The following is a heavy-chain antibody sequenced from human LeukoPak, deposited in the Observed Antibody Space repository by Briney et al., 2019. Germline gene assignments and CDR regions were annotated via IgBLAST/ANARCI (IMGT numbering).Heavy chain of an antibody. V-gene: IGHV6-1*01. Sequence: SQTLSLTCAVSGDSVSGNIVAWNWIRQSPSRGLEWLGRTYRGSSYYAPSMKSRITISPDTSKNQFSLRLNSVTPEDTAVYYCPRGQYSAFDIWGQGTLVTVSS. D-gene: IGHD2/OR15-2a*01. CDR3: PRGQYSAFDI. J-gene: IGHJ3*02. CDR2: TYRGSS. CDR1: GDSVSGNIVA.